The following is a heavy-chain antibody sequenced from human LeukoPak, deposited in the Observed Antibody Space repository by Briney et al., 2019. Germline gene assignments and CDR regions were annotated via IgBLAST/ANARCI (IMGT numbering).Heavy chain of an antibody. CDR1: GYTFTSYY. CDR3: ARGEGAARRRPMDY. Sequence: ASVKLSCKASGYTFTSYYMHWVRQAPGQGLEWVGIINTSGGSTSYAQKLQGRVTMTRDTSTNTVYMDLSSVRSEDTAVYYCARGEGAARRRPMDYWGQGTLVTGSS. J-gene: IGHJ4*02. CDR2: INTSGGST. V-gene: IGHV1-46*03. D-gene: IGHD6-6*01.